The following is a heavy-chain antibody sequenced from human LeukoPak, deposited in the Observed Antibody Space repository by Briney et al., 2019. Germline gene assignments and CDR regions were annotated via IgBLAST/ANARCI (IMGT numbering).Heavy chain of an antibody. D-gene: IGHD5-18*01. Sequence: PGGSLRLSCAASGFTFSSYGMHWVRQAPGKGLEWVAVISYDGSNKYYADSVKGRFTISRDNAKNSLYLQMNSLRAEDTAVYYCARGGDTAMVYNWFDPWGQGTLVTVSS. J-gene: IGHJ5*02. CDR2: ISYDGSNK. CDR3: ARGGDTAMVYNWFDP. V-gene: IGHV3-30*03. CDR1: GFTFSSYG.